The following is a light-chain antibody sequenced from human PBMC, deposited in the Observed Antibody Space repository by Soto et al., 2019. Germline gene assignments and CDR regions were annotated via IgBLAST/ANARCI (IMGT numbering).Light chain of an antibody. J-gene: IGKJ1*01. Sequence: DIQMTQSPSTLSGSVGDRVTITCRASQSISSWLAWYQQKPGKAPKLLIYDASSLESGVPSRISGRGSGTEFTLIISGLQPGDSATYYCQQYNSYSPTFGQGTKVDIK. V-gene: IGKV1-5*01. CDR3: QQYNSYSPT. CDR2: DAS. CDR1: QSISSW.